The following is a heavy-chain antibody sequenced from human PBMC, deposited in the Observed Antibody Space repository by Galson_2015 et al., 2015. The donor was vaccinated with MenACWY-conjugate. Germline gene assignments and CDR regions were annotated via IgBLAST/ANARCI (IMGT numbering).Heavy chain of an antibody. V-gene: IGHV3-23*01. CDR3: TKNGGTLEGTDAFDL. CDR2: ISGGGDNT. CDR1: GFSFSTYA. Sequence: SLRLSCAASGFSFSTYAMSWVRQAPGKGLDWVSDISGGGDNTYYVDSVKGRFTISRDNSKNMLYLQMNSLRAEDTAVYYCTKNGGTLEGTDAFDLWGQGTMVTVSS. D-gene: IGHD1-14*01. J-gene: IGHJ3*01.